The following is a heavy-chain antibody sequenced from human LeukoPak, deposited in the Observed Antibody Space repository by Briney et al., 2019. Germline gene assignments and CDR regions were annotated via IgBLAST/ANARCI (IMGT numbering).Heavy chain of an antibody. CDR2: ISSNGGST. CDR1: GFTFSSYA. CDR3: AREAQLWYNFDY. Sequence: GGSLRLSCAASGFTFSSYAMHWVRQAPGKGLEYVSAISSNGGSTYYANSVKGRFTISRDNSKNTLYLQMGSLRAEDTAVYYCAREAQLWYNFDYWGQGTLVTVSS. V-gene: IGHV3-64*01. J-gene: IGHJ4*02. D-gene: IGHD5-18*01.